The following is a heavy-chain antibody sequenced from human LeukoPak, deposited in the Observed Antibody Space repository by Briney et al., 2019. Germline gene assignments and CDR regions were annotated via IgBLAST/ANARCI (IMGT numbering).Heavy chain of an antibody. CDR1: GFTFSSYS. V-gene: IGHV3-21*01. J-gene: IGHJ4*02. D-gene: IGHD2-2*02. Sequence: GGSLRLSCAASGFTFSSYSMNWVRQAPGKGLEWVSSISSSSSYIYYADSVEGRFTISRDNAKNSLYLQMNSLRAEDTAVYYCARVFCSSTSCYKGNFDYWGQGTLVTVSS. CDR2: ISSSSSYI. CDR3: ARVFCSSTSCYKGNFDY.